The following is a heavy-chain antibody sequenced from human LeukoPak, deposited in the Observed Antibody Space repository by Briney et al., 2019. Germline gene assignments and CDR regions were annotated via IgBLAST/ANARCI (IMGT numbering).Heavy chain of an antibody. CDR2: INQDGSEK. Sequence: PGGSLRLSCAVSGFTFSSHWMSWVRQAPGKGLEWVANINQDGSEKHYVDSVKGRFTISRDNAKSSLYLQMNSLRVEDTAVYYCARDGVAAGIYFDYWGQGTLVTVSS. CDR1: GFTFSSHW. CDR3: ARDGVAAGIYFDY. D-gene: IGHD6-13*01. V-gene: IGHV3-7*01. J-gene: IGHJ4*02.